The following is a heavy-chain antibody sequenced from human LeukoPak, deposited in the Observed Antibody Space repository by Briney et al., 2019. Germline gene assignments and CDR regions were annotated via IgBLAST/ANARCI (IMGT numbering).Heavy chain of an antibody. CDR1: GFTFSSYG. CDR3: AKVKVAGKMYNWFDP. J-gene: IGHJ5*02. V-gene: IGHV3-30*18. Sequence: GGSLRLSCAASGFTFSSYGMHWVRQAPGKGLEWVAVISYDGSNKYYADSVKGGFTISRDNSKNTLYLQMNSLRVEDTAVYYCAKVKVAGKMYNWFDPWGQGTLVTVSS. CDR2: ISYDGSNK. D-gene: IGHD6-19*01.